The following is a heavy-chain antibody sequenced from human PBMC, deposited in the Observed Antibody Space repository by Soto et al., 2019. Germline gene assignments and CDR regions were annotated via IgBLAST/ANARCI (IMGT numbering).Heavy chain of an antibody. Sequence: SETLSLTCTVSGGSISSYYWSWIRQPPGKGLEWIGYIYYSGSTNYNPSLKSRVTISVDTSKNQFSLKLSSVTAADTAVYYCARFATGTGHYYYYYMDVWGKGTTVTVSS. CDR3: ARFATGTGHYYYYYMDV. CDR2: IYYSGST. J-gene: IGHJ6*03. D-gene: IGHD1-1*01. CDR1: GGSISSYY. V-gene: IGHV4-59*01.